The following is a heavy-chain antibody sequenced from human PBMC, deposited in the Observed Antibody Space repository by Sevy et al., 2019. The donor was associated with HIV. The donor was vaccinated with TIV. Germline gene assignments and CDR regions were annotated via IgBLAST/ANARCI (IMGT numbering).Heavy chain of an antibody. V-gene: IGHV3-23*01. Sequence: GGSLRLSCAASEFTFSNYAMSWVRQAPGKGLEWVSTITSSGGRTYYADSVRGRFTISRDNSKHTLYLQMNSLGAEDTAVYYCATYYYDSSGYYSAGWFDPWGQGTLVTVSS. CDR2: ITSSGGRT. D-gene: IGHD3-22*01. J-gene: IGHJ5*02. CDR3: ATYYYDSSGYYSAGWFDP. CDR1: EFTFSNYA.